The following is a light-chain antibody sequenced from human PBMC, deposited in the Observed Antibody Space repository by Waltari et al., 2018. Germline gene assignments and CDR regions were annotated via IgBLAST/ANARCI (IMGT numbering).Light chain of an antibody. CDR2: WAS. Sequence: DIVMTQSPDSLAVSLGERATINCKASQSVLYRSNNKTYLAWYQQKPGQPPKLLIYWASTRESGVPDRFSGSGSGTDFTLTISSLQAEDVAVYYCQQYYTTRTFGQGTKVEIK. V-gene: IGKV4-1*01. CDR1: QSVLYRSNNKTY. CDR3: QQYYTTRT. J-gene: IGKJ1*01.